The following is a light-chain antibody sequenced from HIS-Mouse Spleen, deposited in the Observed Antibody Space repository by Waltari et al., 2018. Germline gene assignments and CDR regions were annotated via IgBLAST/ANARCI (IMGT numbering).Light chain of an antibody. J-gene: IGLJ3*02. CDR3: CSYAGSSTFGV. Sequence: QSALTQPASVSGSPGQSITISCTGTSSDVGSYNLVSWYQQPPGKAPKLMLYEGSKRPSGVSNRFSGSKSGNTASLTISGLQAEDEADYYCCSYAGSSTFGVFGGGTKLTVL. CDR2: EGS. CDR1: SSDVGSYNL. V-gene: IGLV2-23*03.